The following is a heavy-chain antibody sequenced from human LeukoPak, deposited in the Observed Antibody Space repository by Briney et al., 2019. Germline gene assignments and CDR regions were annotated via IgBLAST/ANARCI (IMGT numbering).Heavy chain of an antibody. J-gene: IGHJ4*02. D-gene: IGHD2-2*01. CDR3: ARARVVPAAMYY. CDR1: GGSFGGYY. CDR2: INHSGST. V-gene: IGHV4-34*01. Sequence: SETLSLTCAVYGGSFGGYYWSWIRQPPGKGLEWIGEINHSGSTNYNPSLKSRVTISVDTSKNQFSLKLSSVTAADTAVYYCARARVVPAAMYYWGQGTLVTVSS.